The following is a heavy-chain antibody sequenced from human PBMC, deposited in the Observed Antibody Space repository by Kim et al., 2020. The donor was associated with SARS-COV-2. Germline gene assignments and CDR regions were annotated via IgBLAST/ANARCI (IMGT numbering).Heavy chain of an antibody. V-gene: IGHV3-72*01. CDR3: ARASGYSGAFDY. Sequence: YAASVKGRFTISRDDSKNSLYLQMNSLKTEDTAVYYCARASGYSGAFDYWGQGTLVTVSS. J-gene: IGHJ4*02. D-gene: IGHD5-12*01.